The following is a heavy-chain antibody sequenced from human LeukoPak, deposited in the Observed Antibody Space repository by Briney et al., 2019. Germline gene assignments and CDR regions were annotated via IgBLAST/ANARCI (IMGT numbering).Heavy chain of an antibody. CDR2: INHSGST. CDR1: GGSFSGYY. J-gene: IGHJ5*02. V-gene: IGHV4-34*01. Sequence: SETLSLTCAVYGGSFSGYYWSWIRQPPGKGLEWIGEINHSGSTNYNPSLKSRVTISVDTSKNQFSLKLSSVTAADTAVYYCARGRSPAFDPWGQGTLVTVSS. CDR3: ARGRSPAFDP.